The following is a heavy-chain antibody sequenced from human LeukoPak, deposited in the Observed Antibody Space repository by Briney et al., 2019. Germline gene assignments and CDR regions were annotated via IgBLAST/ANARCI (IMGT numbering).Heavy chain of an antibody. CDR3: AKDLDCSSTSCYPDY. Sequence: GGSLRLSCAASGFTFSSYAMSWVRQGPGKGLEWVSAISGSGGSTYYADSVKGRFTISRDNSKNTLYLQMNSLRAEDTAVYYCAKDLDCSSTSCYPDYWGQGTLVTVSS. CDR1: GFTFSSYA. CDR2: ISGSGGST. D-gene: IGHD2-2*01. J-gene: IGHJ4*02. V-gene: IGHV3-23*01.